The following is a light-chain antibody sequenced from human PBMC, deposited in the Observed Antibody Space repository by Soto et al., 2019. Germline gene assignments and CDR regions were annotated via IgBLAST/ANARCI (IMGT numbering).Light chain of an antibody. J-gene: IGKJ1*01. CDR2: WAS. Sequence: DVVMTQSPDSLAGSLGERATINCKSSQSVLSSSNNKNYLAWYQQKPGQPPKLLIYWASTRESGVPDRFSGSGSGTDFTLTINTXQAEDVAVYDCQQYYYSLRTFGQGTKVDIK. CDR1: QSVLSSSNNKNY. V-gene: IGKV4-1*01. CDR3: QQYYYSLRT.